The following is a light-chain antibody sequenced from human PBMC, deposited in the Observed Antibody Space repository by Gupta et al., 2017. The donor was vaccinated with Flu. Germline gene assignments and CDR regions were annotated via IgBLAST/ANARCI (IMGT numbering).Light chain of an antibody. V-gene: IGKV1-12*01. CDR1: EDISRW. J-gene: IGKJ2*01. Sequence: MQMTQSPSYVWASVGDRVTCSCRPSEDISRWLAWYHQKPGKAPELLIYATSSLQNGVPSRFRGSGSGTDFTLTISSLQPEDFGTYYCQQAATFPYSFGQGTKVEI. CDR2: ATS. CDR3: QQAATFPYS.